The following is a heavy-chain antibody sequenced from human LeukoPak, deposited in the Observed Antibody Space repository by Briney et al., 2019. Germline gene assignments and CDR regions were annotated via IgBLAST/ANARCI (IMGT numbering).Heavy chain of an antibody. J-gene: IGHJ5*02. D-gene: IGHD3-10*01. CDR3: ASGSGSYRNWFDP. CDR1: GFTFSSYA. CDR2: ISYDGSNK. Sequence: GGSLRLSCAASGFTFSSYAMHWVRQAPGKGLEWVAVISYDGSNKYYADSVKGRFTISRDNSKNTLYLQMNSPRAEDTAVYYCASGSGSYRNWFDPWGQGTLVTVSS. V-gene: IGHV3-30*04.